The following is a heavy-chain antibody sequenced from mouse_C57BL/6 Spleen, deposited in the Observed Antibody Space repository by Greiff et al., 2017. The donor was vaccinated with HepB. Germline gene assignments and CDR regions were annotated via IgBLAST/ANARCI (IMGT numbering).Heavy chain of an antibody. J-gene: IGHJ3*01. V-gene: IGHV1-82*01. CDR3: ARSGVTTVVAEGFAY. CDR1: GYAFSSSW. CDR2: IYPGDGDT. D-gene: IGHD1-1*01. Sequence: VKLMESGPELVKPGASVKISCKASGYAFSSSWMNWVKQRPGKGLEWIGRIYPGDGDTNYNGKFKGKATLTADKSSSTAYMQLSSLTSEDSAVYFCARSGVTTVVAEGFAYWGQGTLVTVSA.